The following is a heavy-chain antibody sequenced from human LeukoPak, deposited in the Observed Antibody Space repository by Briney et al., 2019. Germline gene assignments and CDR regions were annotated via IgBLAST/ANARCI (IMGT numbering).Heavy chain of an antibody. J-gene: IGHJ5*02. D-gene: IGHD3-16*02. CDR3: ARGGYDYVWGSYRRGWFDP. CDR2: IYTSGST. V-gene: IGHV4-4*07. CDR1: GGSISSYY. Sequence: PSETLSLTCTVSGGSISSYYCSWIRQPAGKGLEWIGRIYTSGSTNYNPSLKSRVTMSVDTSKNQFSLKLSSVTAADTAVYYCARGGYDYVWGSYRRGWFDPWGQGTLVTVSS.